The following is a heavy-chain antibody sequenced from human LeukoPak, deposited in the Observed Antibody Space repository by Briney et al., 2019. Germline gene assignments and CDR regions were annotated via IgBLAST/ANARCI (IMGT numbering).Heavy chain of an antibody. CDR3: ARYHCSSTSCYRGYYYMDV. V-gene: IGHV4-59*08. CDR2: IYYSGST. CDR1: GGSISSYY. J-gene: IGHJ6*03. Sequence: KPSETLSLTCTVSGGSISSYYWSWIRQPPGKGLEWIGYIYYSGSTYYNPSLKSRVTISVDTSKNQFSLKLSSVTAADTAVYYCARYHCSSTSCYRGYYYMDVWGKGTTVTVSS. D-gene: IGHD2-2*02.